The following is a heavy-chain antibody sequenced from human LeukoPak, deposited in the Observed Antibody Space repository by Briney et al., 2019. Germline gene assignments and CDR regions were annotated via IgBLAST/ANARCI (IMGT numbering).Heavy chain of an antibody. CDR2: IYHSGRT. V-gene: IGHV4-30-2*01. CDR1: GGSISSGGYS. CDR3: ARGRTVTTFDY. J-gene: IGHJ4*02. Sequence: SETLSLTCAVSGGSISSGGYSWSWIRQPPGKGLEWIGYIYHSGRTYYNPSLKSRVTISIDRSKNQFSLRLSSVTAADTAVYYCARGRTVTTFDYWGQGTLVTVSS. D-gene: IGHD4-17*01.